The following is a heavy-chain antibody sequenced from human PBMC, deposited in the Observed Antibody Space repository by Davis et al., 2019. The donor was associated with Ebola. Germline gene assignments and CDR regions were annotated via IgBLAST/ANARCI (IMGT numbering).Heavy chain of an antibody. D-gene: IGHD4-17*01. J-gene: IGHJ3*02. CDR2: INPSGGST. V-gene: IGHV1-46*01. Sequence: ASVKVSCKASGYTFTSYYMHWVRQAPGQGLEWMGIINPSGGSTSYAQKFQGRVTMTRDTSTSTVYMELSSLRSEDTAIYYCAKDNYAVTIMVGAFDIWGQGTVVTVSS. CDR3: AKDNYAVTIMVGAFDI. CDR1: GYTFTSYY.